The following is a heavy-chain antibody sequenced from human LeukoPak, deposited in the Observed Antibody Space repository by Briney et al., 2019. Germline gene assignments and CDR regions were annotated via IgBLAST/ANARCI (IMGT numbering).Heavy chain of an antibody. J-gene: IGHJ3*02. CDR3: AKHLHIVVVTEDAFDI. CDR2: ISAYNGNT. V-gene: IGHV1-18*04. CDR1: GYTFTGYY. D-gene: IGHD2-21*02. Sequence: ASVKVSCKASGYTFTGYYMHWVRQAPGQGLEWMGWISAYNGNTNYAQKLQGRVTMTTDTSTSTAYMELRSLRSDDTAVYYCAKHLHIVVVTEDAFDIWGQGTMVTVS.